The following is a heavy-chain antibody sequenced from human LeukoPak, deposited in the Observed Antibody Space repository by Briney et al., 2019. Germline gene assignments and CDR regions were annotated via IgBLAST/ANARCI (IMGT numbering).Heavy chain of an antibody. D-gene: IGHD3-22*01. J-gene: IGHJ4*02. Sequence: PGGSLRLSCAASGFTFSSYGMHWVRQAPGKGLEWVAGIWYDGSNKYYADSVKGRFTISRDNSKNALYLQMNSLRAEDTAVYYCARDRRYYDSSGYYPFRYWGQGTLVTVSS. V-gene: IGHV3-33*01. CDR2: IWYDGSNK. CDR1: GFTFSSYG. CDR3: ARDRRYYDSSGYYPFRY.